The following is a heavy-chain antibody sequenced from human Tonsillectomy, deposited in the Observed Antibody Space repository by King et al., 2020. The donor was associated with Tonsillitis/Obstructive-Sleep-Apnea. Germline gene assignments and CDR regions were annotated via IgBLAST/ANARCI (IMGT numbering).Heavy chain of an antibody. Sequence: VQLVESGGGVVQPGRTLRLSCAASGFTFSSYAMHLVRQAPGKGLEWGAVISYDGSNKYYADSVKGRFTISRDNSKNSQYLQVNSLRGEETAVYYCARDRSGWTPEYFQHWGQGTLVTVSS. CDR1: GFTFSSYA. CDR3: ARDRSGWTPEYFQH. D-gene: IGHD6-19*01. J-gene: IGHJ1*01. CDR2: ISYDGSNK. V-gene: IGHV3-30*01.